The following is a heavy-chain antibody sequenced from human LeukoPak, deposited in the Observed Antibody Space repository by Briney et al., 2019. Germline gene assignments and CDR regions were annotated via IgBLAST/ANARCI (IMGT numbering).Heavy chain of an antibody. CDR1: GGSISSYY. CDR2: IYYSGST. V-gene: IGHV4-59*01. D-gene: IGHD2-21*01. CDR3: ARGAYPDAFDI. Sequence: SETLSLTCTVSGGSISSYYWSWIRQPPGKGLEWIGYIYYSGSTDYNPSLKSRVTISVDMSKSQFSLKLSSVTAADTAIYYCARGAYPDAFDIWGQGTMVTVSS. J-gene: IGHJ3*02.